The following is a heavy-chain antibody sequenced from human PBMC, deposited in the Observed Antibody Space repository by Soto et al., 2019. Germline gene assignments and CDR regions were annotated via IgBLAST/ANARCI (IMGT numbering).Heavy chain of an antibody. CDR2: IIPIFGTA. J-gene: IGHJ5*02. CDR3: ASDLEVAAATTYNYFDP. Sequence: QVQLVQSGAEVKKPGSSVKVSCKASGGTFSSYAISWVRQAPGQGLEWMGGIIPIFGTANYAQKFQGSVTITADKSTSTSYIELRSLSSKDTAVYYCASDLEVAAATTYNYFDPWDQGTLVTFST. V-gene: IGHV1-69*06. CDR1: GGTFSSYA. D-gene: IGHD2-15*01.